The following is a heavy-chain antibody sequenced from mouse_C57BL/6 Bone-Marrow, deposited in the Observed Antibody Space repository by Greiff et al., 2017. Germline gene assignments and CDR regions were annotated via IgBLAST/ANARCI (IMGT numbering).Heavy chain of an antibody. J-gene: IGHJ4*01. Sequence: VQLQQSGAELVRPGASVKLSCTASGFNIKDDYMHWVKQRPEQGLEWIGWIDPENGDTEYASKFQGKATITADTSSNTAYLQLSSLTSEDTAVYYCTTDYCSSYDAMDYWGQGTSVTVSS. D-gene: IGHD1-1*01. CDR3: TTDYCSSYDAMDY. CDR1: GFNIKDDY. V-gene: IGHV14-4*01. CDR2: IDPENGDT.